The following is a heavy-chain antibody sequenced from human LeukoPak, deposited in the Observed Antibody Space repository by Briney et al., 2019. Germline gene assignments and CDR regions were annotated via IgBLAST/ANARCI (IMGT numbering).Heavy chain of an antibody. Sequence: GGSLRLSCAASGFTFSSYSMNWVRQAPGKGLEWVSYISSSSSTIYYADSVKGRFTISRDNSKNTLYLQMNSLRAEDTAVYYCARRTYYYDSSGYSYYMDVWGKGTTVTVSS. D-gene: IGHD3-22*01. CDR3: ARRTYYYDSSGYSYYMDV. V-gene: IGHV3-48*01. CDR2: ISSSSSTI. CDR1: GFTFSSYS. J-gene: IGHJ6*03.